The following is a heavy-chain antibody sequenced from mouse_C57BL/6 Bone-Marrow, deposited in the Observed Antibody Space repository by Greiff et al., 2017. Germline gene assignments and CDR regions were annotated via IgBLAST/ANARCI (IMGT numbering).Heavy chain of an antibody. CDR2: LWTGGGT. D-gene: IGHD2-3*01. CDR3: ARNGDGYYVWFAY. J-gene: IGHJ3*01. Sequence: VQLQQSGPGLVAPSQSLSITCTVSGFSLTSYAISWVRQPPGKGLEWLGVLWTGGGTNYNSALKSRRSISKDNSKSQGFLKMNSLQTDDTARYYCARNGDGYYVWFAYWGQGTLVTVSA. V-gene: IGHV2-9-1*01. CDR1: GFSLTSYA.